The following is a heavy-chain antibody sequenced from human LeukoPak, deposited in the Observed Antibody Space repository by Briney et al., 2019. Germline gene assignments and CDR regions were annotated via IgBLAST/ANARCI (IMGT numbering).Heavy chain of an antibody. J-gene: IGHJ3*02. D-gene: IGHD3-3*01. V-gene: IGHV4-59*01. CDR2: IYYSGST. Sequence: SETLSLTCTVSGGSISSYYWSWIRQPPGKGLEWIGHIYYSGSTNYNPSLKSRVTISVDTSKNQFSLKLSSVTAADTAVYYCARGGFLEWLRGDAFDIWGQGTMVTVSS. CDR3: ARGGFLEWLRGDAFDI. CDR1: GGSISSYY.